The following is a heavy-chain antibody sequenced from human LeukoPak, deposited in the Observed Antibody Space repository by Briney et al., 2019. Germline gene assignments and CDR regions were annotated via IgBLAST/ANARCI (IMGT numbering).Heavy chain of an antibody. D-gene: IGHD3-22*01. CDR2: ISGSGGST. J-gene: IGHJ4*02. CDR1: GFTFSSYA. CDR3: AKHPFHYYDSSGYYS. V-gene: IGHV3-23*01. Sequence: GGSLRLSCAASGFTFSSYAMSWVRQAPGKGLEWVSAISGSGGSTYYADSVKGRFTISRDNSKNTLYLQMNSLRAEDTAVYYCAKHPFHYYDSSGYYSWGQGTLVTVSS.